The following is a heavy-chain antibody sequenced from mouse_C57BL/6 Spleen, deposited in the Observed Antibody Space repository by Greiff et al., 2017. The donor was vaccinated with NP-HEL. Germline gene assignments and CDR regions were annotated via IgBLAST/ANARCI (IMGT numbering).Heavy chain of an antibody. Sequence: VKLMESGAELVRPGASVTLSCKASGYTFTDYEMHWVKQTPVHGLEWIGAIDPETGGTAYNQKFKGKAILTADKSSSTAYMELRSLTSEDSAVYYCTRGRRNYAMDYWGQGTSVTVSS. CDR3: TRGRRNYAMDY. V-gene: IGHV1-15*01. CDR1: GYTFTDYE. J-gene: IGHJ4*01. CDR2: IDPETGGT. D-gene: IGHD2-12*01.